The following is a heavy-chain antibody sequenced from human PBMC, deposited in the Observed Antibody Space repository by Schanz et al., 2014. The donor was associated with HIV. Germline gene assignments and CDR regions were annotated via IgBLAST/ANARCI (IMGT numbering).Heavy chain of an antibody. CDR1: GYTFISYG. CDR2: ISAYNGNT. D-gene: IGHD3-9*01. V-gene: IGHV1-18*01. CDR3: AREKVGILADYTPNGMDV. Sequence: QVHLVQSGAEVKKPGASVKVSCKASGYTFISYGITWVRQAPGQGLEWMGWISAYNGNTNYAQKVQGRVTMTRDTSVSTAYMELSRLTSDDTAMYYCAREKVGILADYTPNGMDVWGQGTTVTVSS. J-gene: IGHJ6*02.